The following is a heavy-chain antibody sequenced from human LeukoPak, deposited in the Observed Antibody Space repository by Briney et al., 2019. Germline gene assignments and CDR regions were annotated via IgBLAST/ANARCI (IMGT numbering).Heavy chain of an antibody. CDR2: MNPNSGNT. D-gene: IGHD5-12*01. J-gene: IGHJ6*03. V-gene: IGHV1-8*01. Sequence: ASVKVSCKASGYTFTSYDINWVRQATGQGLEWMGWMNPNSGNTGYAQKFQGRVTMTRNTSISTAYMELSSLRSEDTAVYYCARVAAGTIKRYYYYYMDVWGKGTTVTISS. CDR3: ARVAAGTIKRYYYYYMDV. CDR1: GYTFTSYD.